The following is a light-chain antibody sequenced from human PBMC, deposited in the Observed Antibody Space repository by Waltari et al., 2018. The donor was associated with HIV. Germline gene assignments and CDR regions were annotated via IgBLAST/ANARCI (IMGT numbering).Light chain of an antibody. V-gene: IGLV1-44*01. CDR2: SNN. J-gene: IGLJ2*01. Sequence: QSVLTQPPSASGTPGQRVTISCSGSSPNIGSNTVNWYQQLPGTAPKLLIYSNNQRPSGVPDRFSGSKSGTSASLAISGLQSEDEADYYCAAWDGSLNGHVIFGGGTKLTVL. CDR1: SPNIGSNT. CDR3: AAWDGSLNGHVI.